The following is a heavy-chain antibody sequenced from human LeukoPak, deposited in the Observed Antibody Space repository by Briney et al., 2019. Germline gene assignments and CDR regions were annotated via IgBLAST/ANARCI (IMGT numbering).Heavy chain of an antibody. CDR2: IYASGST. CDR1: GGSISSYS. J-gene: IGHJ6*04. Sequence: SETLSLTCTVSGGSISSYSWGWIRQPPGKGLEWIGYIYASGSTNYNPSLKSRVTISVDTSKKQFSLKLSSVTAADTAVYYCARHKAIFGVVRSFLDVWGKGTTVSVSS. V-gene: IGHV4-4*09. D-gene: IGHD3-3*01. CDR3: ARHKAIFGVVRSFLDV.